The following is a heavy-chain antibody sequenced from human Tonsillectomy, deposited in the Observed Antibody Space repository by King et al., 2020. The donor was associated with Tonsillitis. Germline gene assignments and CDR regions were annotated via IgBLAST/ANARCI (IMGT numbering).Heavy chain of an antibody. CDR1: GFTFSSYA. Sequence: VQLVESGGGVVQPGRSLRLSCAASGFTFSSYAMHWVRQAPGKGLEWVAVISYDGSNKYYADSVKGRFTISRDNSKNTLYLQMNSLRAEDTAVYYCARSYYDSSGYPNYYYYGMDVWGQGTTVTVSS. J-gene: IGHJ6*02. V-gene: IGHV3-30*04. CDR2: ISYDGSNK. CDR3: ARSYYDSSGYPNYYYYGMDV. D-gene: IGHD3-22*01.